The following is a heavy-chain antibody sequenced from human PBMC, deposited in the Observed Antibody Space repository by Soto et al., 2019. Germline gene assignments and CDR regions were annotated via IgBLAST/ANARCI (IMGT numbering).Heavy chain of an antibody. D-gene: IGHD4-4*01. CDR3: AKDFSYSSWWLDP. V-gene: IGHV3-23*01. Sequence: PGGSLRLSCAASGFTFSSYAMYWVRQAPGKGLEWVSGISGSGGSTYYADSVRGRFTISRDNSKNTLYLQMNSLRVEDTAVYYCAKDFSYSSWWLDPWGQGSLVTVSS. CDR2: ISGSGGST. CDR1: GFTFSSYA. J-gene: IGHJ5*02.